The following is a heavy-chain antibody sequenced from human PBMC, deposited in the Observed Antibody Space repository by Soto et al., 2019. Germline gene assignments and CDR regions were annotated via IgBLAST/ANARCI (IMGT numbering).Heavy chain of an antibody. V-gene: IGHV3-23*01. D-gene: IGHD3-10*01. CDR2: ISGTGGAA. CDR1: GFTFVHSA. CDR3: AKPEEVVRGFDF. Sequence: GVLSLSCAASGFTFVHSAMSWVRQAPGKGLEWVAAISGTGGAAYYADSVKGRFTISRDNSRNTLFLQMNSLRVDDTAIYHCAKPEEVVRGFDFWGLGTLVTVSS. J-gene: IGHJ4*02.